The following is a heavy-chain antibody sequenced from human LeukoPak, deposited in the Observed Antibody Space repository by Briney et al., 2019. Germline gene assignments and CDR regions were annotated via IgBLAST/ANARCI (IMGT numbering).Heavy chain of an antibody. V-gene: IGHV3-23*01. CDR1: TFTLSTYS. J-gene: IGHJ3*02. CDR2: ITGSGGST. Sequence: GGSLRLSCASSTFTLSTYSMSWARQAPGKGLEWVSSITGSGGSTFYADSVKGRFTISRDNSKNTVFLQVNSLRAEDTAVYYCAKHTRSAARADAFDIWGQGTMVTVSS. CDR3: AKHTRSAARADAFDI. D-gene: IGHD6-25*01.